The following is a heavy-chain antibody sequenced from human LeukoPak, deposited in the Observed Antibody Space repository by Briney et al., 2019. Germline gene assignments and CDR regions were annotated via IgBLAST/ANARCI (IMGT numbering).Heavy chain of an antibody. V-gene: IGHV3-48*02. CDR2: ISSSSSTI. Sequence: PGGSLRLSCAASGFTFSSYSMNWVRQAPGKGLEWVSYISSSSSTIYYADSVKGRFTISRDNAKNSLYLQMNSLRDEDTAVYYRARGVAARARNWFDPWGQGTLVTVSS. D-gene: IGHD6-6*01. CDR1: GFTFSSYS. CDR3: ARGVAARARNWFDP. J-gene: IGHJ5*02.